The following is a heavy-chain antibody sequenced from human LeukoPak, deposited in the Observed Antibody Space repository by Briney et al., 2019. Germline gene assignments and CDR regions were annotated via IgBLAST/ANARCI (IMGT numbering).Heavy chain of an antibody. CDR3: ANEGPNYYDSSGYYSS. Sequence: GGSLRLSCAASGFTFSSYWMSWVRQAPGKGLEWVANIKQDGSEKYYVDSVKGRFTISRDNAKNSLYLQMSSLRAEDTAVYYCANEGPNYYDSSGYYSSWGQGTLVTVSS. D-gene: IGHD3-22*01. J-gene: IGHJ5*02. CDR2: IKQDGSEK. V-gene: IGHV3-7*01. CDR1: GFTFSSYW.